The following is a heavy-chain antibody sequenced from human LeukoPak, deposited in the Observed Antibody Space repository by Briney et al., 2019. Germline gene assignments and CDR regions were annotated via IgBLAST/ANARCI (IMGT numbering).Heavy chain of an antibody. J-gene: IGHJ3*02. Sequence: GGSPRLSCAASGFTVSSNYMSWVRQAPGKGLEWVSVIYSGGSTYYADSVKGRFTISRDNSKNTLYLQMNSLRAEDTGVYYCATANFHAFEIWGQGTMVTVSS. CDR1: GFTVSSNY. V-gene: IGHV3-66*01. CDR3: ATANFHAFEI. D-gene: IGHD6-25*01. CDR2: IYSGGST.